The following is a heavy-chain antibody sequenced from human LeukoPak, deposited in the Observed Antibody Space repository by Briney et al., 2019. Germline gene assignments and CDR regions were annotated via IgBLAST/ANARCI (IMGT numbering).Heavy chain of an antibody. CDR2: ISYDGSNK. J-gene: IGHJ5*02. Sequence: GGSLRLSCAAPGFTFSSYGMHWVRQAPGKGLEWVAVISYDGSNKYYADSVKGRFTISRDNSKNTLYLQMNSLRAEDTAVYYCAKGSSSLQAWGQGTLVTVSS. CDR3: AKGSSSLQA. V-gene: IGHV3-30*18. D-gene: IGHD6-13*01. CDR1: GFTFSSYG.